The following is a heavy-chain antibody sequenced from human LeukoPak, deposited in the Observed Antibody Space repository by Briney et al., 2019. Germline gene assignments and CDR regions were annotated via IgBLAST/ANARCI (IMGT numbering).Heavy chain of an antibody. CDR1: GGSFSGYY. Sequence: SETLSLTCAVYGGSFSGYYWSWIRQPPGKGLEWIGEINHSGSTNYNPSLKSRVTISVDTSKNQFSLKLSSVAAADTAVYYCARGHYVVVPAGDLYYYYYMDVWGKGTTVTVSS. J-gene: IGHJ6*03. CDR3: ARGHYVVVPAGDLYYYYYMDV. D-gene: IGHD2-2*01. CDR2: INHSGST. V-gene: IGHV4-34*01.